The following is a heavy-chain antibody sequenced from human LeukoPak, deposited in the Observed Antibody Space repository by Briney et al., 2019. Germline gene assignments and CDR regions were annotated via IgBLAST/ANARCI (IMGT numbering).Heavy chain of an antibody. J-gene: IGHJ4*02. CDR2: INSDGSST. CDR3: ARDYDFWSGFFDY. CDR1: GFTFSNYW. Sequence: GGSLRLSCAASGFTFSNYWMHWVRQAPGKGLVWVSRINSDGSSTSYADSVKGRFTISRDNAKNTLSLQMNSLRAEGTAVYYCARDYDFWSGFFDYWGQGTLVTVSS. V-gene: IGHV3-74*01. D-gene: IGHD3-3*01.